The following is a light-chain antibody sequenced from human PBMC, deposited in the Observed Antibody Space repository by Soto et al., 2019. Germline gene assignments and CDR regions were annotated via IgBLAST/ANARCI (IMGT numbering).Light chain of an antibody. CDR1: QNILNY. Sequence: DIQMTQSPSSLSASVGDRVTISCRASQNILNYLNWYQQKPGKAPKVVIYAASSLQSGVPSRFSGSGSGTEFTLTISSLQPEDFATYYCQQSYGPPRTFGQGTTVEIK. V-gene: IGKV1-39*01. CDR3: QQSYGPPRT. J-gene: IGKJ1*01. CDR2: AAS.